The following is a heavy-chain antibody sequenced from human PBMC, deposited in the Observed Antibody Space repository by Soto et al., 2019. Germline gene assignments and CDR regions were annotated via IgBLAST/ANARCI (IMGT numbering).Heavy chain of an antibody. CDR2: IGGYKGNT. D-gene: IGHD5-18*01. CDR3: APHTLDTGMPSGY. J-gene: IGHJ4*02. V-gene: IGHV1-18*01. CDR1: GYTFTSYC. Sequence: GASVKVCCKASGYTFTSYCVSWVRQAPGQGLEWMGWIGGYKGNTNYAQKLQGRVTLTTDTSTSTAYMELRSLRSDDTAVYYCAPHTLDTGMPSGYWGQGTLVTVSS.